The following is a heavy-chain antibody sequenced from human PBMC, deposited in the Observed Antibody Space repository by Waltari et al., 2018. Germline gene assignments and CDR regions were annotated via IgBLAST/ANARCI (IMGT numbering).Heavy chain of an antibody. CDR2: ISSSGSTI. CDR1: GFTFSSYE. CDR3: ARVGCSSTCCLFDY. D-gene: IGHD2-2*01. V-gene: IGHV3-48*03. Sequence: EVQLVESGGGLVQPGGSLRLSCAASGFTFSSYEMNWVRQAPGKGLEWVSYISSSGSTIYYADAVKCRFTISRDNAKNSLYLQMSSLRAEDTAVYYCARVGCSSTCCLFDYWGQGTLVTVSS. J-gene: IGHJ4*02.